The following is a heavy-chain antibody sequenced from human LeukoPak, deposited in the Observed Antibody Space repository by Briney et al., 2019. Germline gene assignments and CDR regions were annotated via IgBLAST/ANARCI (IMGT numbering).Heavy chain of an antibody. CDR1: GGSISSYY. D-gene: IGHD4-23*01. CDR2: VYYSGST. Sequence: SETLSLTCTVSGGSISSYYWNWIQQPPGKGLEWIGYVYYSGSTNYNPSLKSRVTISVDTSKNQFSLKLSSVTAADTAMYYCARGAYGGNSGLVDYWGQGTLVTVSS. J-gene: IGHJ4*02. CDR3: ARGAYGGNSGLVDY. V-gene: IGHV4-59*01.